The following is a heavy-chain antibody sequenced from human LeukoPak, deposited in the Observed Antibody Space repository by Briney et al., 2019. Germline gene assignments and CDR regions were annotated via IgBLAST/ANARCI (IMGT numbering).Heavy chain of an antibody. D-gene: IGHD6-13*01. CDR1: GGTFSSYA. V-gene: IGHV1-69*01. Sequence: ASVKVSCKASGGTFSSYAISWVRQAPGQGLEWMGGIIPIFGTANYAQKFQGRVTITADESTSTAYMELSSLRSEDTAVYYCARDKQLDWAHYYYYYMDVWGKGTTVTVSS. J-gene: IGHJ6*03. CDR2: IIPIFGTA. CDR3: ARDKQLDWAHYYYYYMDV.